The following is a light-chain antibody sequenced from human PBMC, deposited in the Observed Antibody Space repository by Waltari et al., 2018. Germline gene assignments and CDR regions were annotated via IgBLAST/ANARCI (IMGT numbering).Light chain of an antibody. CDR3: MQSIMFPWT. CDR1: QSLLPSNGKTY. V-gene: IGKV2D-29*01. Sequence: MTQTPLSLSVTPGQPASISFKSTQSLLPSNGKTYLSWYVQKPVQPPPLLISEVTNRFSGVPDRFSGSGSGTDFTLKISGVEADDLGVYYCMQSIMFPWTFGQGTKVEIK. J-gene: IGKJ1*01. CDR2: EVT.